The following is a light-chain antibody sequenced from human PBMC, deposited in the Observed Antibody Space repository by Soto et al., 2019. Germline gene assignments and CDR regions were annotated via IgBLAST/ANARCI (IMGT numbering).Light chain of an antibody. CDR2: GAS. J-gene: IGKJ2*01. CDR3: QQSYSTLMYT. V-gene: IGKV3-15*01. Sequence: EIVMTQSPATLSVSPGERATLSCRASQNIGTNLAWYQQRPGQAPRLLVYGASTRATGIPARFSGSGSGTEFSLTISSLQPEDFATYYCQQSYSTLMYTFGQGTKLEIK. CDR1: QNIGTN.